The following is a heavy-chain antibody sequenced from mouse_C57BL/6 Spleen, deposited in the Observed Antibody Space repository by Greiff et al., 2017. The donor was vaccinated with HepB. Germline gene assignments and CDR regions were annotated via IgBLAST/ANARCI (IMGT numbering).Heavy chain of an antibody. D-gene: IGHD1-1*01. Sequence: VQLQQPGAELVKPGASVKLSCKASGYTFTSYWMQWVKQRPGQGLEWIGEIDPSDSYTNYNQKFKGKATLTVDTSSSTAYMQLSSLTSEDSAVDYCARGGNYGSIYGGYIDVWGTGTTVTVSS. J-gene: IGHJ1*03. CDR1: GYTFTSYW. V-gene: IGHV1-50*01. CDR2: IDPSDSYT. CDR3: ARGGNYGSIYGGYIDV.